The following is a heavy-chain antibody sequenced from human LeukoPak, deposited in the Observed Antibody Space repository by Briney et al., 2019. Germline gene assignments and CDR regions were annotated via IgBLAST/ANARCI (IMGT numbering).Heavy chain of an antibody. D-gene: IGHD3-9*01. CDR2: ISYDGSKQ. CDR3: AKDGARYLLTYYFEY. V-gene: IGHV3-30*18. J-gene: IGHJ4*02. Sequence: GESLKISCAASGFTFSSHDMHWVRPAPGKGLEWVAAISYDGSKQLYADFVKGRFTISRYNSKNTLNLQMNSLRDEDTAVYYCAKDGARYLLTYYFEYWGQGTLVTVSS. CDR1: GFTFSSHD.